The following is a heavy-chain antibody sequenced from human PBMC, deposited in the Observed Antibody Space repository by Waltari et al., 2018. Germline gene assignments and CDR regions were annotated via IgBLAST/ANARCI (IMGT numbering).Heavy chain of an antibody. J-gene: IGHJ5*02. CDR2: ISSGVTVYSGGNT. D-gene: IGHD1-26*01. CDR1: GGSISPSSF. Sequence: QLQLQESGPRLVKPSETLSLTCTVSGGSISPSSFWGWIRQSPEKGLEWIATISSGVTVYSGGNTYSNPSLKSRVTMSIDTSKNQFSLNLTSVTAADTAVDYCARNRGAWEPVGYNWFDPWGQGSLVTVSS. CDR3: ARNRGAWEPVGYNWFDP. V-gene: IGHV4-39*01.